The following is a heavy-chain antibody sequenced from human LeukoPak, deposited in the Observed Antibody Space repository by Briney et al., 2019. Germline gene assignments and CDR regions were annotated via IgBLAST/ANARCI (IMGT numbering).Heavy chain of an antibody. CDR1: GFTVSSNY. V-gene: IGHV3-53*01. CDR2: IYSGGST. D-gene: IGHD3-10*02. Sequence: GGSLRLSCAASGFTVSSNYMSWVRQAPGKGLEWVSIIYSGGSTFYADSVKGRFTISRDNSKNTLYLQMNSLRAEDTAVYYCAELGITMVGGVWGKGTTVTISS. CDR3: AELGITMVGGV. J-gene: IGHJ6*04.